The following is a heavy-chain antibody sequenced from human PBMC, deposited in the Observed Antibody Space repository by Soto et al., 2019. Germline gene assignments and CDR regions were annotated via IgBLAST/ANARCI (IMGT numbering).Heavy chain of an antibody. J-gene: IGHJ5*02. D-gene: IGHD3-22*01. CDR3: ARDLPYYDSSGYQETYWFDP. V-gene: IGHV1-69*01. CDR1: GGTFSSYA. CDR2: IIPIFGTA. Sequence: QVQLVQSGAEVKKPGSSVKVSCKASGGTFSSYAISWVRQAPGQGLEWMGGIIPIFGTANYAQKFQGRVTITADESTSTAYMKLSSLRSEDTAVYYCARDLPYYDSSGYQETYWFDPWGQGTLVTVSS.